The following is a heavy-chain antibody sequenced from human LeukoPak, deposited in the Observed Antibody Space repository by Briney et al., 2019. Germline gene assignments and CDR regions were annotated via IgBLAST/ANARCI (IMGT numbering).Heavy chain of an antibody. D-gene: IGHD3-10*01. CDR3: ARARYYGSGSYAFDI. CDR2: ISGSGGST. J-gene: IGHJ3*02. V-gene: IGHV3-23*01. Sequence: GGSLRLSCAASGFTFSSYAMSWVRQAPGKGLEWVSAISGSGGSTYYADSVKGRFTISRDNAKNSLYLQMNSLRAEDTAVYYCARARYYGSGSYAFDIWGQGTMVTVSS. CDR1: GFTFSSYA.